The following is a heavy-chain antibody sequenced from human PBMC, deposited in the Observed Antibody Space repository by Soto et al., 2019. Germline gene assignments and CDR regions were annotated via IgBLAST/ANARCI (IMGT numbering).Heavy chain of an antibody. Sequence: QVQLVQSGAEVKKPGASVKVSCKASGYTFTSYGISWVRQAPGQGLEWMGWISTYNGHTNYAQKLQGRVNMTTETSTSTAYMELRSLRSDDTAVYYCARSTSGYRSNWFDPWGQGTLVTDSS. CDR2: ISTYNGHT. D-gene: IGHD5-18*01. V-gene: IGHV1-18*01. CDR1: GYTFTSYG. CDR3: ARSTSGYRSNWFDP. J-gene: IGHJ5*02.